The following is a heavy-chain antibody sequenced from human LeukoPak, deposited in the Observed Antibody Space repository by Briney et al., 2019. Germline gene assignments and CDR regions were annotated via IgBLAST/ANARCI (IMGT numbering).Heavy chain of an antibody. D-gene: IGHD3-22*01. Sequence: SETLSLTCIVSGGSINTDSYYWSWIRQSAEKVLEWIGRIYSSGGTNYNPSLKSRVTMSVDTSKNQFSLKLSSVTAADTAVYYCARVQNYESSGYIAFDIWGQGTMVIVSS. CDR3: ARVQNYESSGYIAFDI. J-gene: IGHJ3*02. V-gene: IGHV4-61*02. CDR1: GGSINTDSYY. CDR2: IYSSGGT.